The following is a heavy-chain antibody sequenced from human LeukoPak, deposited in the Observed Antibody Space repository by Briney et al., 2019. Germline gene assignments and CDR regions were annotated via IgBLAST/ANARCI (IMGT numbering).Heavy chain of an antibody. V-gene: IGHV1-69*13. D-gene: IGHD3-10*01. CDR3: ASLQPGYYGSGVHPLTDY. CDR1: GYTFTSYA. Sequence: SVKVSCKASGYTFTSYAISWVRQAPEQGLEWMGGIIPIFGTANYAQKFQGRVTITADESTSTAYMELSSLRSEDTAVYYCASLQPGYYGSGVHPLTDYWGQGTLVTVSS. J-gene: IGHJ4*02. CDR2: IIPIFGTA.